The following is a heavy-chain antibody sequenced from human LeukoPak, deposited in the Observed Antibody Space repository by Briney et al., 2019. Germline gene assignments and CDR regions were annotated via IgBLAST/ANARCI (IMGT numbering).Heavy chain of an antibody. D-gene: IGHD5-24*01. CDR1: GFTFSSYS. J-gene: IGHJ3*02. CDR2: ISSSSSYI. Sequence: PGGSLRLSCAASGFTFSSYSMNWVRQAPGKGLEWVSSISSSSSYIYYADSVKGRFTISRDNAKNSLYLQMNSLRVEDTAVYYCARDGWQDDAFDIWGQGTMVTVSS. CDR3: ARDGWQDDAFDI. V-gene: IGHV3-21*01.